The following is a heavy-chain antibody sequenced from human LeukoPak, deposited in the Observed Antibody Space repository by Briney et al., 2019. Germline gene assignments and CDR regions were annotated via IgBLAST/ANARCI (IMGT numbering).Heavy chain of an antibody. CDR3: ARIYSGYDYLNYYYYGMDV. CDR2: IWYDGSNR. D-gene: IGHD5-12*01. V-gene: IGHV3-33*01. Sequence: PGGSLRLSCAASGFTFSSYGMHWVRQAPGKGLEWVAVIWYDGSNRYYADSVKGRFTISRDNSKNTLYLQMNSLRAEDTAVYYCARIYSGYDYLNYYYYGMDVWGQGTTVTVSS. J-gene: IGHJ6*02. CDR1: GFTFSSYG.